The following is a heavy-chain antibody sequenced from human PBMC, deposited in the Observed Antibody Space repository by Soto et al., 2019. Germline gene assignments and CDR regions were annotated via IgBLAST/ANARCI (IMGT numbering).Heavy chain of an antibody. D-gene: IGHD3-3*01. CDR1: GYTFTSYG. V-gene: IGHV1-18*01. CDR3: ARDESVRFLEWSNWFDP. CDR2: ISAYNGNT. Sequence: ASVKVSCTASGYTFTSYGISWVRQAPGQGLEWMGWISAYNGNTNYAQKLQGRVTMTTDTSTSTAYMELRSLRSDDTAVYYCARDESVRFLEWSNWFDPWGQGTLVTVSS. J-gene: IGHJ5*02.